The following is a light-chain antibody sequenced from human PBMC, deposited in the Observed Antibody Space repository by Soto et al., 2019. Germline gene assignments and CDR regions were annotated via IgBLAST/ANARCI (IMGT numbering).Light chain of an antibody. CDR3: QQGYSNPIT. CDR2: AAS. J-gene: IGKJ5*01. CDR1: QSISGY. Sequence: DIQLTQSPSSLSASIGDRVTSICRASQSISGYLNWYQQKPGKAPKTLIYAASSLQSGVPSRFSGSESGTDFTLTITSLQPEDFATYYCQQGYSNPITFGQGTRLEIK. V-gene: IGKV1-39*01.